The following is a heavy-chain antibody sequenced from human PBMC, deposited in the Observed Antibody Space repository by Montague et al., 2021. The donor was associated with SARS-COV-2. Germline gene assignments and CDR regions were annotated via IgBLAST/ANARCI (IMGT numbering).Heavy chain of an antibody. J-gene: IGHJ3*01. CDR2: IYYSGST. V-gene: IGHV4-61*01. D-gene: IGHD2-15*01. CDR1: GGSVSSGTYY. CDR3: ALVGPTFDV. Sequence: SETLSLTCTVSGGSVSSGTYYWTWIRQPPGKGLEWIGYIYYSGSTNYNPSLKSRVTISVDTSKDQFSLILGSVTAADTAVYYCALVGPTFDVWGQGTMVTVSS.